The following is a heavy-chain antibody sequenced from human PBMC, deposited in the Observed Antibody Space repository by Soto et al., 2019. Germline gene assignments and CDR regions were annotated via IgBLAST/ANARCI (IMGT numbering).Heavy chain of an antibody. J-gene: IGHJ4*02. CDR2: ISGRGVDT. D-gene: IGHD2-21*02. Sequence: CAASGFSFSSLAMSWVRQAPGKGLEWVSSISGRGVDTLYADSVKGRFTISRDNSRNTLYLQVNSLRAEDTAVYYCAKDQTDVTLFDYWGQGTLVTVSS. V-gene: IGHV3-23*01. CDR1: GFSFSSLA. CDR3: AKDQTDVTLFDY.